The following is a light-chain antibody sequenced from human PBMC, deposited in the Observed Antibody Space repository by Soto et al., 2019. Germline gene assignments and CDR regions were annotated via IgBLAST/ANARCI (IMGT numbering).Light chain of an antibody. CDR2: GAS. J-gene: IGKJ1*01. CDR3: QQYNNWPGT. Sequence: EIVLTQSPGTLSVSPWERATLSCRASQSVSSKVAWYQQKPGQAPGLLFYGASTGATGIPARFSGSGSETEFTLAISSLQSEDFAVYYCQQYNNWPGTFGQGTKVEIK. CDR1: QSVSSK. V-gene: IGKV3-15*01.